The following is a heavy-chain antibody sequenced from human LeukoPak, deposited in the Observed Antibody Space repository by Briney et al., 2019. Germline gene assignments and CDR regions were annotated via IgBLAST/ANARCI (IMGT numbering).Heavy chain of an antibody. D-gene: IGHD4-17*01. CDR3: ARAPYGDYGSYFDY. J-gene: IGHJ4*02. V-gene: IGHV1-18*01. Sequence: ASVKVSCKASGYTFTSYGISWVRQAPGQGLEWMGWISAYNGNTNFAQKLQGRVTMTTDTSTSTAYMELRSLRSDDTAVYYCARAPYGDYGSYFDYWGQGTLVTVSS. CDR2: ISAYNGNT. CDR1: GYTFTSYG.